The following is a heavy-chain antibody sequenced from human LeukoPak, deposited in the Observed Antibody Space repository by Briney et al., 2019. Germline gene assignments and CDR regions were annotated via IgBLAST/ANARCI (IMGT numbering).Heavy chain of an antibody. CDR1: GFTFSSYA. J-gene: IGHJ4*02. CDR3: ANAYYYDSSGYFFRPIDY. Sequence: QPGGSLRLSCAASGFTFSSYAMSWVRQAPGKGLEWVSAISGSGGSTYYADSVKGRFTISRDNSKNTLYLQMNSLRAEDTAVYYCANAYYYDSSGYFFRPIDYWGQGTLVTVSS. V-gene: IGHV3-23*01. CDR2: ISGSGGST. D-gene: IGHD3-22*01.